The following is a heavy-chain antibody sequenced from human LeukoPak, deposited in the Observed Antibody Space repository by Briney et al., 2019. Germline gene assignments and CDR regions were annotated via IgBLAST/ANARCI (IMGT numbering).Heavy chain of an antibody. CDR1: GGSISSYY. CDR3: ARSHFTRGEFDY. D-gene: IGHD3-10*01. V-gene: IGHV4-59*01. J-gene: IGHJ4*02. CDR2: IYCSGST. Sequence: SETLSLTCTVSGGSISSYYWSWIRQPPGKGLEWIGYIYCSGSTNYNPSLKSRVTISVDTSKNQFSLKLRSVTAADTAVYYCARSHFTRGEFDYWGQGTLVTVSS.